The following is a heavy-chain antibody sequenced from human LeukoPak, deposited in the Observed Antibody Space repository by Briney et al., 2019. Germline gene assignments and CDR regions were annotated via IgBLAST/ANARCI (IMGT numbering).Heavy chain of an antibody. CDR2: IYSGGST. CDR3: ARDPRTYYYDSSGV. Sequence: GGSLRLSCAASGLTVSSNYMSWVRQAPGKGLEWVSVIYSGGSTYYADSVKGRFTISRDNSKNTLYLQMNSLRAEDTAVYYCARDPRTYYYDSSGVWGQGTLVTVSS. V-gene: IGHV3-53*01. J-gene: IGHJ4*02. D-gene: IGHD3-22*01. CDR1: GLTVSSNY.